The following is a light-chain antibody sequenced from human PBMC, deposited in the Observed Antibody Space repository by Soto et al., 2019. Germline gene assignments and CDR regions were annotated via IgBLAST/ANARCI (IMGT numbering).Light chain of an antibody. CDR3: QSYDSSLSGSV. V-gene: IGLV1-40*01. J-gene: IGLJ2*01. CDR2: GNS. Sequence: QSVLTQPPSVSGAPGQRVTISCTGSSSNIGAGYDVHWYQQLPGTAPKLLFYGNSNRPSGVPDRFSGSKSGTSASLAITGLQAEDEADYYCQSYDSSLSGSVFGGGTKVTVL. CDR1: SSNIGAGYD.